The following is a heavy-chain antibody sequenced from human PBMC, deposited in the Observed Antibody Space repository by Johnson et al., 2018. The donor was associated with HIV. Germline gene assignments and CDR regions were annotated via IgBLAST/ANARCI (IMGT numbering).Heavy chain of an antibody. D-gene: IGHD5/OR15-5a*01. CDR1: GFTFSDYY. CDR2: ISFDGNNK. V-gene: IGHV3-30-3*01. CDR3: ATVLTPLRFGAFDI. Sequence: VQLVESGGGLVKPGGSLRLSCAASGFTFSDYYMSWIRQAPGKGLEWVAVISFDGNNKHYADSVRGRFTVSRDNSKNTLYLPMNSVRAEDTAVYSCATVLTPLRFGAFDIWGQGTMVTVSS. J-gene: IGHJ3*02.